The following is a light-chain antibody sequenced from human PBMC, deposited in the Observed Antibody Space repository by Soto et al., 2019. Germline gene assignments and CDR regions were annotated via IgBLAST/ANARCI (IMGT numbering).Light chain of an antibody. J-gene: IGKJ4*01. CDR3: QQYNNWPLT. CDR1: QSVSSY. Sequence: MVMTQSPATLSVSPWERATLSCSASQSVSSYLAWYQQKPGQAPRLLIYGASTRATDIPARFSGSGSGTEFTLTISSLQSEDFALYYCQQYNNWPLTFGGGTKVDIK. V-gene: IGKV3-15*01. CDR2: GAS.